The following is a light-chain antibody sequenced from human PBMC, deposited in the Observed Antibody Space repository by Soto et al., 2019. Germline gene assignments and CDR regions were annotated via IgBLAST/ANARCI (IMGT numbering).Light chain of an antibody. Sequence: QSALTQPPSASGSPGQSVAISCTGTSSDVGGYNYVSWYQQHPGKAPKLMIYEVNKRPSGVPDRFSGSKSGNTASLTVSGLQAEDEADYSCSSYACSSNVFGTGTKLTVL. V-gene: IGLV2-8*01. CDR2: EVN. CDR1: SSDVGGYNY. J-gene: IGLJ1*01. CDR3: SSYACSSNV.